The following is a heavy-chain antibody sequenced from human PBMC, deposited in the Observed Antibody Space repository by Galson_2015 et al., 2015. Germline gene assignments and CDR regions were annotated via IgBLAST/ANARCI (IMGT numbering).Heavy chain of an antibody. J-gene: IGHJ3*02. CDR3: ACAWGYCSGGSCSTEGAFDI. CDR2: IWYDGSNK. Sequence: SLRLSCAASGFTFNSYGMHWVRQAPGKGLEWVAVIWYDGSNKYYADSVKGRFTISRDNSKNTLYLQMNSLRAEDTAVYYCACAWGYCSGGSCSTEGAFDIWGQGTMVTVSS. V-gene: IGHV3-33*01. D-gene: IGHD2-15*01. CDR1: GFTFNSYG.